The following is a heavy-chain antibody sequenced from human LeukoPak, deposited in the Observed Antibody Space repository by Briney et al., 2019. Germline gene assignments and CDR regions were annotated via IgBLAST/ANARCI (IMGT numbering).Heavy chain of an antibody. J-gene: IGHJ4*02. Sequence: SETLSLTCAVYGGSFSGYYWSWIRQPPGKGLEWIGEINHSGSTNYNPSLKSRVTISVDTSKNQFSLKLSSVTAADTAVYYWARAAKPGYDILTGYHYWGQGTLVTVSS. CDR1: GGSFSGYY. CDR2: INHSGST. V-gene: IGHV4-34*01. D-gene: IGHD3-9*01. CDR3: ARAAKPGYDILTGYHY.